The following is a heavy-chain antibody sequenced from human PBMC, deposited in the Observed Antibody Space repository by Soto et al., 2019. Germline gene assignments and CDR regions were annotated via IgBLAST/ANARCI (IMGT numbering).Heavy chain of an antibody. CDR1: GGSISSGDYY. CDR2: IYYSGST. J-gene: IGHJ4*02. Sequence: SETLSLTCTVSGGSISSGDYYWSWIRQPPGKGLEWIGYIYYSGSTYYNPSLKSRVTISVDTSKNQFSLKLSSVTAADTAVYYCARETSCDCVGYLDHWGQGILVTVSS. D-gene: IGHD2-21*01. V-gene: IGHV4-30-4*08. CDR3: ARETSCDCVGYLDH.